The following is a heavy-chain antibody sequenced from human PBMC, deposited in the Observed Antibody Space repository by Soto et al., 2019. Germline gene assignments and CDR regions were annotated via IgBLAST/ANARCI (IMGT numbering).Heavy chain of an antibody. CDR2: ISYDGSNK. CDR3: AKDRGKIYFDY. J-gene: IGHJ4*02. Sequence: LRLSCAASGFSFSNSGMHWVRQAPGKGLEWVAFISYDGSNKYYADSVKGRFTISRDNSKNTLYLQMNSLRAEDTAVYYCAKDRGKIYFDYWGQGTLVTVSS. CDR1: GFSFSNSG. V-gene: IGHV3-30*18.